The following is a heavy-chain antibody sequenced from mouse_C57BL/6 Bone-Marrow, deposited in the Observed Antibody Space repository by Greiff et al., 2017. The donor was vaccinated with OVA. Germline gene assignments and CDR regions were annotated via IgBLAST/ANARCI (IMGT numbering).Heavy chain of an antibody. CDR2: IYPGSGNT. Sequence: VQLQQSGAELVKPGASVKLSCKASGYTFTDYYINWVKQRPGQGLEWIARIYPGSGNTYYNEKFKGKATLTAEKSSSTAYMQLSSLTSEDSAVYFCARWGGYDFDYWGQGTTLTVSS. J-gene: IGHJ2*01. D-gene: IGHD2-2*01. V-gene: IGHV1-76*01. CDR1: GYTFTDYY. CDR3: ARWGGYDFDY.